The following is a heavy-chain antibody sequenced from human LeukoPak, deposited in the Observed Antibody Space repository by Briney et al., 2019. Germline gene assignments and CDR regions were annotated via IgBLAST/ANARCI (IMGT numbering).Heavy chain of an antibody. V-gene: IGHV4-59*01. D-gene: IGHD6-13*01. J-gene: IGHJ4*02. CDR3: ASGSSWYCLDY. Sequence: SETLSLTCTVSGGSISSYYWSWIRQPPGKGLEWIGYIYYSGSTNYNPSPKSRVTISVDTSKNQFSLKLSSVTAADTAVYYCASGSSWYCLDYWGQGTLVTVSS. CDR1: GGSISSYY. CDR2: IYYSGST.